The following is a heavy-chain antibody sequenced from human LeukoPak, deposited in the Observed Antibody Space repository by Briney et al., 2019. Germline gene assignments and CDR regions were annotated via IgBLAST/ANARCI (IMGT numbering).Heavy chain of an antibody. D-gene: IGHD1-26*01. V-gene: IGHV3-21*01. CDR2: IRRSSSYI. Sequence: GGSLRLSCAASGFTFSSYSMNWVRQAPGKGLEWVSSIRRSSSYIYYADSVKGRLAISRDNAKNSLYLKMNSLRAEDTAVYSCARGVSGSYGALFDSWGQGTLVTVPS. CDR1: GFTFSSYS. CDR3: ARGVSGSYGALFDS. J-gene: IGHJ4*02.